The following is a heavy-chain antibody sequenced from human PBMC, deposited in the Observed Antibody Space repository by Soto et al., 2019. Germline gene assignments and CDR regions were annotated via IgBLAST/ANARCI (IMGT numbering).Heavy chain of an antibody. CDR3: VRDPVSLGYCSGGSCYLDY. D-gene: IGHD2-15*01. CDR1: GFTFSSYS. CDR2: ISSSSSYI. V-gene: IGHV3-21*01. Sequence: GGSLRLSCAASGFTFSSYSMNWVRQAPGKGLEWVSSISSSSSYIYYADSVEGRFTISRDNAKNSLYLQMNSLRAEDTAVYYCVRDPVSLGYCSGGSCYLDYWCQGTLVTVSS. J-gene: IGHJ4*02.